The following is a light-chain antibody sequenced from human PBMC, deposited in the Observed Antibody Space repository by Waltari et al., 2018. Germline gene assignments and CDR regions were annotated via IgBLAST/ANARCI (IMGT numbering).Light chain of an antibody. Sequence: IVMTPSPLSLPVPPGEPGSISCTSSQSLLHSDGYNRLNWYLQKPGQSPQLLIYLGSNRASGVPDRFSGSASGTDFTLKISRVEAEDVGVYYCVQALQALSFGGGTKVEIK. CDR3: VQALQALS. V-gene: IGKV2-28*01. CDR1: QSLLHSDGYNR. CDR2: LGS. J-gene: IGKJ4*01.